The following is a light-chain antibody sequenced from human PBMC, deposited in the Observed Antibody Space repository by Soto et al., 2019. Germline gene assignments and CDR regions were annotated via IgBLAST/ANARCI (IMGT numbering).Light chain of an antibody. CDR2: GAF. V-gene: IGKV3-15*01. Sequence: EIVMTQSPATLSVSPGERATLSCRASQSVLSKLAWYQQKPGQAPRLLIYGAFTRATDIPGRFSGSGSGTEFTLTISRLQSEDFAVYYCQQYNNWPITFGQGTRLEIK. J-gene: IGKJ5*01. CDR1: QSVLSK. CDR3: QQYNNWPIT.